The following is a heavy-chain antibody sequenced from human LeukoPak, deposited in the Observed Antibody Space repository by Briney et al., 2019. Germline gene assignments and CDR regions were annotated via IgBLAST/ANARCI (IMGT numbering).Heavy chain of an antibody. V-gene: IGHV3-7*01. CDR1: GFTLSSYW. CDR2: IKQHGSEK. D-gene: IGHD1-20*01. Sequence: GGSLRLSCAASGFTLSSYWMSWVRQAPGKGLEWLANIKQHGSEKYYVDSVKGRFTISRDNAKNSLYLQMNSLRAEDTAVYYCANSNWSPFDHWGQGTLVTVSS. CDR3: ANSNWSPFDH. J-gene: IGHJ4*02.